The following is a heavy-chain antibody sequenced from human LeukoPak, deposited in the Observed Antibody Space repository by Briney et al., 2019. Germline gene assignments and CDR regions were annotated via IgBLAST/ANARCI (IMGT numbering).Heavy chain of an antibody. Sequence: SETLSLTCTVSGGSVSSGTYYWSWIRQPPGKGLEWIGFIYYSGSTTYNPSLKSRVTISVDTSKNQFSLKLSSVTAADTAVYYCARMYSNYFDYWGQGTLVTVSS. V-gene: IGHV4-61*01. CDR3: ARMYSNYFDY. J-gene: IGHJ4*02. CDR2: IYYSGST. CDR1: GGSVSSGTYY. D-gene: IGHD4-11*01.